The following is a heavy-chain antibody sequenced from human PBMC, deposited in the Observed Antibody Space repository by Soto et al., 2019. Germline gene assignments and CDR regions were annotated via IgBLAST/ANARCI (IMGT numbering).Heavy chain of an antibody. CDR3: ARDRITMVRGVIKHYYYYGMDV. D-gene: IGHD3-10*01. CDR2: IYYSGST. CDR1: GGSISSYY. J-gene: IGHJ6*02. Sequence: PSETLSLTCTVSGGSISSYYWSWIRQPPGKGLEWIGYIYYSGSTNYNPSLKSRVTISVDTSTNQFSLKLSSVTAADTAVYYCARDRITMVRGVIKHYYYYGMDVWGQGTTVTVS. V-gene: IGHV4-59*01.